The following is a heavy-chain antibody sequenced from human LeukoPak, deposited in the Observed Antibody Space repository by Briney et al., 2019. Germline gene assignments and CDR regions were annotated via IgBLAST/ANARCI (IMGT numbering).Heavy chain of an antibody. CDR1: GGSISSGSYY. Sequence: SQTLSLTCTVSGGSISSGSYYWSWIRQPPGKGLEWIGYIYYSGSTNYNPSLKSRVTISVDTSKNQFSLKLSSVTAADTAVYYCARTHYGDYLYYFDYWGQGTLVTVSS. V-gene: IGHV4-61*01. J-gene: IGHJ4*02. D-gene: IGHD4-17*01. CDR3: ARTHYGDYLYYFDY. CDR2: IYYSGST.